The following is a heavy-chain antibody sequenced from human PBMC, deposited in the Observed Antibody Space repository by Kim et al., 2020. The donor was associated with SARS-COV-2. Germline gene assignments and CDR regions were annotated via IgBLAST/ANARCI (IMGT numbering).Heavy chain of an antibody. CDR3: ASGIVGNSGYAPRDY. CDR2: IIPIFGTA. D-gene: IGHD5-12*01. V-gene: IGHV1-69*06. CDR1: GGTFSSYA. Sequence: SVKVSCKASGGTFSSYAISWVRQAPGQGLEWMGGIIPIFGTANYAQKFQGRVTITADKSTSTAYMELSSLRSEDTAVYYCASGIVGNSGYAPRDYWGQGTLVTVSS. J-gene: IGHJ4*02.